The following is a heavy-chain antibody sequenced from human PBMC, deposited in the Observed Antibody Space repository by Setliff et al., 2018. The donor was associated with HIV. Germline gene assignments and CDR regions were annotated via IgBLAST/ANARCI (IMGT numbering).Heavy chain of an antibody. V-gene: IGHV4-59*12. J-gene: IGHJ3*02. CDR3: ARDQTNAAFDI. CDR1: GGSISSNY. CDR2: IYYSGST. Sequence: SVTLSLTCTVSGGSISSNYWSWMRQPPGKGLEWIGHIYYSGSTYYNPSLKSRVTISVDTSKNQFSLKLSSVTAADTAVYYCARDQTNAAFDIWGQGTMVTVSS.